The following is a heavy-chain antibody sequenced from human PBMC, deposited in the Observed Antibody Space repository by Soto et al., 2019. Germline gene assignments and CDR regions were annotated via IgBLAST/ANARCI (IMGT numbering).Heavy chain of an antibody. J-gene: IGHJ4*02. V-gene: IGHV3-30-3*01. CDR3: ARDIYMAFGY. CDR1: GFTFSSSS. Sequence: GGSLRLSCAASGFTFSSSSMHWVRQAPGKGLEWVAFISYDESNKYYPDSVKGRFTISRDSSKNTLYLQMNSLRAEDTAVYYCARDIYMAFGYWGQGT. CDR2: ISYDESNK. D-gene: IGHD3-10*01.